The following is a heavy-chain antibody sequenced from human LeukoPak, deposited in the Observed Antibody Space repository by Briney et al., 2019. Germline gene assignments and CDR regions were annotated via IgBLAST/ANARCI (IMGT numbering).Heavy chain of an antibody. J-gene: IGHJ4*02. Sequence: PSETLSLTCAVYGGSFSGYYWSWIRQPPGKGLEWTGEINHSGSTNYNPSLKSRVTISVDTSKNQFSLKLSSVTAADTAVYYCARAAFNYYGSGSYLSNFDYWGQGTLVTVSS. CDR2: INHSGST. CDR3: ARAAFNYYGSGSYLSNFDY. D-gene: IGHD3-10*01. V-gene: IGHV4-34*01. CDR1: GGSFSGYY.